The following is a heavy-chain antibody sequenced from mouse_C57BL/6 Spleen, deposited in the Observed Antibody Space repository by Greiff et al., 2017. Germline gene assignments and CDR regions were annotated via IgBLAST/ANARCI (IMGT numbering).Heavy chain of an antibody. V-gene: IGHV2-3*01. Sequence: QVQLQQSGPGLVAPSQSLSITCTVSGFSLTSYGVSWVRQPTGKGLEWLGVIWGDGSTNYHSALISRLSISKDNSKSQVFLELNSLPTDDTATYYCAKPNFSYAMDYWGQGTSVTVSS. CDR2: IWGDGST. J-gene: IGHJ4*01. CDR1: GFSLTSYG. CDR3: AKPNFSYAMDY.